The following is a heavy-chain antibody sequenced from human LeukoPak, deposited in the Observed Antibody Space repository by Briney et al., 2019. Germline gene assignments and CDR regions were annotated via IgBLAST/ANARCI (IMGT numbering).Heavy chain of an antibody. J-gene: IGHJ4*02. CDR3: ARGTLYSGWSYYFDY. D-gene: IGHD6-19*01. CDR1: GGSISLSYYY. V-gene: IGHV4-39*07. Sequence: SETLSLTCSVSGGSISLSYYYWGWIRQPPGKALEWIGSVYYSGTTSYNPSLKSRVTISVDMSKNHFSLRLSTVTAADTAMYYCARGTLYSGWSYYFDYWGQGSQVTVSS. CDR2: VYYSGTT.